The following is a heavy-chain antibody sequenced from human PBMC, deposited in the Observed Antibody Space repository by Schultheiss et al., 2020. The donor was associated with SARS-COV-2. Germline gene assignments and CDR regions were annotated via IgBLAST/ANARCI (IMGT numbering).Heavy chain of an antibody. Sequence: GESLKISCAASGFTFSSYGMHWVRQAPGKGLEWVAVIWYDGSNKYYADSVKGRFTISRDNSKNTLYLQMNSLRAEDTAVYYCARDLDFWPGYGMDVWGQGTTVTVSS. J-gene: IGHJ6*02. CDR3: ARDLDFWPGYGMDV. D-gene: IGHD3-3*01. CDR2: IWYDGSNK. V-gene: IGHV3-33*01. CDR1: GFTFSSYG.